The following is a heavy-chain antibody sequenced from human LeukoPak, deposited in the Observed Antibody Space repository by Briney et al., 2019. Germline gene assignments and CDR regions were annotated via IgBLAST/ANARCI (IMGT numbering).Heavy chain of an antibody. D-gene: IGHD3-22*01. CDR2: IYSGGGT. J-gene: IGHJ4*02. CDR3: ARDNYDSSGFT. Sequence: GGSLRLSCAASGFTFSSYAMHWVRQAPGKGLEWVSIIYSGGGTRYADSVKGRFTISRDNSRNTLYLQMNSLRAEDTALYYCARDNYDSSGFTWGQGTLVTVSS. CDR1: GFTFSSYA. V-gene: IGHV3-53*01.